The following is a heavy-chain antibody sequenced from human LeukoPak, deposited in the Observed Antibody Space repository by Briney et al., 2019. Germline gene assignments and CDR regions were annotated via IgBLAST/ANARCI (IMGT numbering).Heavy chain of an antibody. CDR3: AKSAVRGVISLTGFDP. Sequence: GGSLRLSCAASGFTFSSYSMNWVRQAPGKGLEWVSSISSSSSYIYYADSVKGRFTISRDNAKNSLYLQMNSLRAEDTAVYYCAKSAVRGVISLTGFDPWGQGTLVTVSS. V-gene: IGHV3-21*04. D-gene: IGHD3-10*01. CDR2: ISSSSSYI. CDR1: GFTFSSYS. J-gene: IGHJ5*02.